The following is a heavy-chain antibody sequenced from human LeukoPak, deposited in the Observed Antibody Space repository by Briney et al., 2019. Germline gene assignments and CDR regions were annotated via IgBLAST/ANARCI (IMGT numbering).Heavy chain of an antibody. J-gene: IGHJ4*02. D-gene: IGHD6-19*01. CDR3: ARESYSSGIDY. CDR1: GFTFSSYW. CDR2: IYSGGST. Sequence: PGGSLRLSCAASGFTFSSYWMHWVRQAPGKGLVWVSVIYSGGSTYYADSVKGRFTISRDNSKNTLYLQMNSLRAEDTAVYYCARESYSSGIDYWGQGTLVTVSS. V-gene: IGHV3-53*01.